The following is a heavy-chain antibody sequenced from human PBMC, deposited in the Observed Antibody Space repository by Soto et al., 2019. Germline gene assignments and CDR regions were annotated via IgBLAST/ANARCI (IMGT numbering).Heavy chain of an antibody. CDR2: IYYSGST. V-gene: IGHV4-31*03. CDR3: ARDRRYYDSSGYYRLATYYYYYGMDV. Sequence: SETLSLTCTVSGGSISSGGYYWSWIRQHPGKGLEWIGYIYYSGSTYYNPSLKSRVTISVDTSKNQFSLKLSSVTAADTAVYYCARDRRYYDSSGYYRLATYYYYYGMDVWGQGTTVTVSS. J-gene: IGHJ6*02. D-gene: IGHD3-22*01. CDR1: GGSISSGGYY.